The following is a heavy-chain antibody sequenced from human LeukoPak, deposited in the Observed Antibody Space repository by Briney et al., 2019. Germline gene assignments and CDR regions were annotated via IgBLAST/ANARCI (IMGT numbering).Heavy chain of an antibody. CDR1: GYTFTGYY. CDR3: ARRPQLRYFDWLLYDLPMEEDV. CDR2: INPNSGGT. V-gene: IGHV1-2*02. Sequence: ASVKVSCKASGYTFTGYYMHWVRQAPGQGLEWMGWINPNSGGTNYAQKFQGRVTMTRDSSISTAYMELSRLRSDDTAVYYCARRPQLRYFDWLLYDLPMEEDVWGQGTTVTVSS. J-gene: IGHJ6*02. D-gene: IGHD3-9*01.